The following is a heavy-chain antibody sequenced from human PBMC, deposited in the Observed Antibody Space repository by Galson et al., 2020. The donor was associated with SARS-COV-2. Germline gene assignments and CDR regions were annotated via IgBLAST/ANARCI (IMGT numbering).Heavy chain of an antibody. D-gene: IGHD6-13*01. CDR1: GFPFDHHA. J-gene: IGHJ3*01. V-gene: IGHV3-23*01. Sequence: QAGGSLRLSCAASGFPFDHHAMNWVRQAPGKGLEWVSGLSGTGGTTYYADSLEGRFTITRDNSKSILYLQLNSLRVEDTAVYYCARASIQSAGRAFDVWGQGTMVTVS. CDR3: ARASIQSAGRAFDV. CDR2: LSGTGGTT.